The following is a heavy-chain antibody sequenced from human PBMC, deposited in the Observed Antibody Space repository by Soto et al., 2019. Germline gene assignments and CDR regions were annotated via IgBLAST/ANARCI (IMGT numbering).Heavy chain of an antibody. D-gene: IGHD1-26*01. V-gene: IGHV3-30-3*01. CDR2: ISYDGSNK. J-gene: IGHJ4*02. Sequence: QVQLVESGGGVVQPGRSLRLSCAASGFTFSSYAMHWVRQAPGKGLEWVAVISYDGSNKYYADSVKGRFTISRDNSKNTLYLQMNSLRAEDTAVYYCARDPKVGLHDSFLYYFDYWGQGTLVTVSS. CDR1: GFTFSSYA. CDR3: ARDPKVGLHDSFLYYFDY.